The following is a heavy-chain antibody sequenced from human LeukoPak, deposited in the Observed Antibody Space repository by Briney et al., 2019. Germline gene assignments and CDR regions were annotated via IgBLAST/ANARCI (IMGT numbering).Heavy chain of an antibody. CDR2: IYYSGST. D-gene: IGHD6-13*01. J-gene: IGHJ2*01. CDR1: GGSISSYY. V-gene: IGHV4-59*01. Sequence: SETLSLTCTVSGGSISSYYWSWIRQPPGKGLEWIGYIYYSGSTNYNPSLKSRVTISVDTSKNQFSLKLSSVTAADTAAYYCARVAAAGRSLYWYFDLWGRGTLVTVSS. CDR3: ARVAAAGRSLYWYFDL.